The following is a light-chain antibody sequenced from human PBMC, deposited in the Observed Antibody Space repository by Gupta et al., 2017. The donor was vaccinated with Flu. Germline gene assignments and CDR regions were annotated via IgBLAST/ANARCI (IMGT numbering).Light chain of an antibody. V-gene: IGLV3-25*02. CDR1: SLSKQY. J-gene: IGLJ1*01. CDR3: QSADRSGFKYF. Sequence: SYELTQPPSVSVSPGKTARITCSGDSLSKQYSYWYQQRPGQAPVLVIYKDSERPSGGSERFSGSSSGTTATLTISGVQAEDEADYYCQSADRSGFKYFFGDGTKVTV. CDR2: KDS.